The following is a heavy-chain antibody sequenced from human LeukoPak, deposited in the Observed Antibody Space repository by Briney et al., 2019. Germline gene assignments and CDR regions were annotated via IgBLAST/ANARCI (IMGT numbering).Heavy chain of an antibody. CDR1: GGTFSSYA. D-gene: IGHD5-18*01. J-gene: IGHJ4*02. V-gene: IGHV1-69*13. Sequence: GASVKVSCKASGGTFSSYAISWVRQAPGQGLEWMGGIIPIFGTANYAQKFQGRVTTTADESTSTAYMELSSLRSEDTAVYYCAREDTAMAMGRWGQGTLVTVSS. CDR3: AREDTAMAMGR. CDR2: IIPIFGTA.